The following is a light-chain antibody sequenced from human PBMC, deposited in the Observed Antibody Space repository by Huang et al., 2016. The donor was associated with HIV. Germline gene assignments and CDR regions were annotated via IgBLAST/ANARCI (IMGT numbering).Light chain of an antibody. CDR1: QNIDIY. V-gene: IGKV1-39*01. CDR3: LQSYSMFRT. J-gene: IGKJ2*01. Sequence: EIQMTQSPSSLSASVGDTVTITCRASQNIDIYLNWYQQRPGKAPKLLIYTASSLQTGVPSRFSGSGSGTDFTLTIDSLQPDDFATYYCLQSYSMFRTFGQGTKLDFK. CDR2: TAS.